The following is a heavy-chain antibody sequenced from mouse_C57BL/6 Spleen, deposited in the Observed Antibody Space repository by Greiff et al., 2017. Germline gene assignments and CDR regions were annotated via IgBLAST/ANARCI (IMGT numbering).Heavy chain of an antibody. Sequence: EVKLVESGAELVKPGASVQLSCTASGFNIKDYYMHWVKQRTEQGLEWIGRIDPEDGETKYAPKFQGKATITADTSSNPAYLQLSSLTSEDTAVYYCVASGTGFAYWGQGTLVTVSA. CDR2: IDPEDGET. V-gene: IGHV14-2*01. CDR1: GFNIKDYY. J-gene: IGHJ3*01. D-gene: IGHD4-1*01. CDR3: VASGTGFAY.